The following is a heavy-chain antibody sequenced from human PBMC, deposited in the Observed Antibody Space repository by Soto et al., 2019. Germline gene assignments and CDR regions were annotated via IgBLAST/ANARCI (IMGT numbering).Heavy chain of an antibody. J-gene: IGHJ6*02. V-gene: IGHV1-69*06. Sequence: AVKVSCKASGGTFSSYAISWVRQAPGQGLEWMGGIIPIFGTANYAQKFQGRVTITADKSTSTAYMELSSLRSEDTAVYYCARDITKRSYYYRMDVWGQGTTVTVSS. CDR1: GGTFSSYA. CDR2: IIPIFGTA. CDR3: ARDITKRSYYYRMDV. D-gene: IGHD3-3*01.